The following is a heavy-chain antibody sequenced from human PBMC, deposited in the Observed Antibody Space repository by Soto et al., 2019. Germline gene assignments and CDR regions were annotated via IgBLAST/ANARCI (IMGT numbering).Heavy chain of an antibody. CDR2: IWYDGSNK. D-gene: IGHD6-19*01. CDR1: GYTFSSYG. V-gene: IGHV3-33*01. J-gene: IGHJ6*02. Sequence: PGESLRLSCAASGYTFSSYGMQWVRQAPGKGLEWVAVIWYDGSNKYYADSVKGRFTISRDNSKNTLYLQMNSLRAEDTAVYYCARDLVAVAGPHHYYYYGMDVWGQGTTVTVSS. CDR3: ARDLVAVAGPHHYYYYGMDV.